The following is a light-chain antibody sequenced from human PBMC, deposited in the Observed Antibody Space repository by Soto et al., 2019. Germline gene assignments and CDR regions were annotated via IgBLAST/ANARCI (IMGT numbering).Light chain of an antibody. J-gene: IGLJ2*01. Sequence: QSALTQPPSASGSPGQSVTISCTGTSSDVGGYNYVSWYQQHPGKAPKLMIYEVSKRPSGVPDRFSGSKSGNTASLTVSGLQAEDEADYYCASWDDSRSGVVFGGGTKLTVL. CDR1: SSDVGGYNY. V-gene: IGLV2-8*01. CDR2: EVS. CDR3: ASWDDSRSGVV.